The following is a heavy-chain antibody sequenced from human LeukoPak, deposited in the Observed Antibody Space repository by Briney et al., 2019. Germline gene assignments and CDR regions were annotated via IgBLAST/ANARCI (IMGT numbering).Heavy chain of an antibody. CDR2: INWNGGST. V-gene: IGHV3-20*04. J-gene: IGHJ4*02. CDR1: GFTFDDYG. Sequence: GGSLRLSCAASGFTFDDYGMSWVRQAPGKGLEWVSGINWNGGSTGYADSVKGRFTISRDNAKNSLYLQMNSLRAEDTALYYCARGRIAVAGTDRYYFDYWGQGTLVTVPS. D-gene: IGHD6-19*01. CDR3: ARGRIAVAGTDRYYFDY.